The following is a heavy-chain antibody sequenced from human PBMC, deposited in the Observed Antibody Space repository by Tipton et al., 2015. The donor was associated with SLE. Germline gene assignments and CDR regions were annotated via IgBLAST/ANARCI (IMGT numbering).Heavy chain of an antibody. D-gene: IGHD2-21*01. CDR2: IFSSGNT. J-gene: IGHJ4*02. CDR3: AREGISYCGGDCHGSFDY. CDR1: GDSMNSGVYY. V-gene: IGHV4-61*02. Sequence: LRLSCTVSGDSMNSGVYYWSWLRQPAGKGLEWIGRIFSSGNTIYNPSLKSRVTISENTSKNQFSLRLSSVTAADTAVYYCAREGISYCGGDCHGSFDYWGQGSLVTVSS.